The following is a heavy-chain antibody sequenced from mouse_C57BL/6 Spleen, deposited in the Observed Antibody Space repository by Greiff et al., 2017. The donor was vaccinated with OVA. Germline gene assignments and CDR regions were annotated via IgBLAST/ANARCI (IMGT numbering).Heavy chain of an antibody. CDR2: IDPSDSYT. CDR3: ARRDYGSLDY. CDR1: GYTFTSYW. Sequence: QVQLQQPGAELVMPGASVKLSCKASGYTFTSYWMHWVKQRPGQCLEWIGEIDPSDSYTNYNQKFKGKSTLTVDKSSSTAYMQLSSLTSEDSAVYYCARRDYGSLDYWGQGTTLTVSS. V-gene: IGHV1-69*01. D-gene: IGHD1-1*01. J-gene: IGHJ2*01.